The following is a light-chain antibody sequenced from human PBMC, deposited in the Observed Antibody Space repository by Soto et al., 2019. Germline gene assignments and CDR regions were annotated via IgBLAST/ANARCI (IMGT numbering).Light chain of an antibody. V-gene: IGKV3D-20*02. Sequence: EIVMTQSPATLSVSPGERATLSCRASQRVTSNYLAWYQQKPGQAPRLLIFGASIRDTGIPDRFSGSGSGTDFTLTISRLEPEDFAVYYCQQRSNRLPITFGQGTRLEIK. J-gene: IGKJ5*01. CDR3: QQRSNRLPIT. CDR1: QRVTSNY. CDR2: GAS.